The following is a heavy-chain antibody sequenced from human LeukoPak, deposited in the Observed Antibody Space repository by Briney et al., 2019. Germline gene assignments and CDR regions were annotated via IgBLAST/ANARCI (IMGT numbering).Heavy chain of an antibody. CDR3: ARAPHFFDTSGSRYYFDY. Sequence: SETLSLTCTVSGGSISSSSYYWGWIRQPPGKRLEWIGSMDYSGSTYYNSSLKSRVTISVDTSKNQFSLNLSSVTAADTAVYFCARAPHFFDTSGSRYYFDYWGQGALVTVSS. CDR1: GGSISSSSYY. D-gene: IGHD3-22*01. CDR2: MDYSGST. V-gene: IGHV4-39*07. J-gene: IGHJ4*02.